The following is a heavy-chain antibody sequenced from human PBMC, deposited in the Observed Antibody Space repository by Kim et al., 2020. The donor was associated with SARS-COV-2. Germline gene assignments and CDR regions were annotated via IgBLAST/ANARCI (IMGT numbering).Heavy chain of an antibody. Sequence: GGSLRLSCAASGFTFSSYGMHWVRQAPGKGLEWVAVIWYDGSNKYYADSVKGRFTISRDNSKNTLYLQMNSLRAEDTAVYYCAKDRGQDYYYYGMDVWGQGTTVTVSS. CDR3: AKDRGQDYYYYGMDV. CDR2: IWYDGSNK. J-gene: IGHJ6*02. D-gene: IGHD3-10*01. CDR1: GFTFSSYG. V-gene: IGHV3-33*06.